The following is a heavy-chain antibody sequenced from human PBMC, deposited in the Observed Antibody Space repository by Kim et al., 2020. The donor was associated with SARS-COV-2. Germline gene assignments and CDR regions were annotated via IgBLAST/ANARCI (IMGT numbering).Heavy chain of an antibody. CDR2: IKSKTDGGTT. D-gene: IGHD3-3*01. V-gene: IGHV3-15*01. Sequence: GGSLRLSCAASGFTFSNAWMSWVRQAPGKGQEWVGRIKSKTDGGTTNYAAPVKGRFTISRDDSKNTLYLQMNSLKTEDTAVYYCTTIWSGYLAYYYGMDVWGQGTTVTVSS. CDR3: TTIWSGYLAYYYGMDV. CDR1: GFTFSNAW. J-gene: IGHJ6*02.